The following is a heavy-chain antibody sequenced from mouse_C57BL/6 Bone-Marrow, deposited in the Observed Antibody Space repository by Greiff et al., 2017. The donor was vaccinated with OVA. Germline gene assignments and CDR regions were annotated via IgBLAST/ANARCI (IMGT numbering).Heavy chain of an antibody. CDR2: INPSNGGT. Sequence: VQLQQPGTELVKPGASVKLSCKASGYTFTSYWMHWVKQRPGQGLEWIGNINPSNGGTNYNEKFKSKATLTVDKSSSTAYMQLSSLTSEDSAVYYCARWGENYSNLYAMDYWGQGTSVTVSS. V-gene: IGHV1-53*01. CDR3: ARWGENYSNLYAMDY. D-gene: IGHD2-5*01. J-gene: IGHJ4*01. CDR1: GYTFTSYW.